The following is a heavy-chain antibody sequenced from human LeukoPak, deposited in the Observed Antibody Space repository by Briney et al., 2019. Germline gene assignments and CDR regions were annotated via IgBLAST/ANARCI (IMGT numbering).Heavy chain of an antibody. CDR2: IYPRDGST. D-gene: IGHD2-15*01. V-gene: IGHV1-46*01. Sequence: ASVKVFCKASGYTFTSNYIHWVRQATGQGLEWMGMIYPRDGSTSYAQKFQGRVTVTRDTATSKVNMELSGLRAEDTAVYFCARENGYRSGSDCYSYFDSWGQGTLVTVSS. J-gene: IGHJ4*02. CDR1: GYTFTSNY. CDR3: ARENGYRSGSDCYSYFDS.